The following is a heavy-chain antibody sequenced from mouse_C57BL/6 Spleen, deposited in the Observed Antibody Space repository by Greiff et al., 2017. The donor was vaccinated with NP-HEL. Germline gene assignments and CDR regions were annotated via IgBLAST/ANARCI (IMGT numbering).Heavy chain of an antibody. D-gene: IGHD2-1*01. CDR3: AGDYGNYFDD. J-gene: IGHJ2*01. V-gene: IGHV1-82*01. Sequence: VQLQESGPELVKPGASVKISCTASGYAFSSSWMNWVKQRPGQGLEWIGWIYPGDGDTNYNGKFKGKATLTADTSSSTAYMQLSSLTSEDSAFYVCAGDYGNYFDDWGQGTTLTVSS. CDR2: IYPGDGDT. CDR1: GYAFSSSW.